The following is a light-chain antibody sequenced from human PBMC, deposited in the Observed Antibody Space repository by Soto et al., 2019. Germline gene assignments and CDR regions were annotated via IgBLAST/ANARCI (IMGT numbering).Light chain of an antibody. CDR1: SSDVGGYNY. CDR3: SSYAGSNNLNV. Sequence: QSALTQPPSASGSPGQSVTISCTGTSSDVGGYNYVSWYQQHPGKAPKLMIYEVSKRPSGVPDRFSGSKSGNTASLTVSWLQAEDEADYYCSSYAGSNNLNVFGTGTKLTVL. V-gene: IGLV2-8*01. J-gene: IGLJ1*01. CDR2: EVS.